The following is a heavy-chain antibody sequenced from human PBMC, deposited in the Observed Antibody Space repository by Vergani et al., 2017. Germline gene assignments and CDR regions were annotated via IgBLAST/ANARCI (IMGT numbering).Heavy chain of an antibody. Sequence: QVQLVQSGAEVKKPGSSVKVSCKASGGTFSSYTISWVRQAPGQGLEWMGKIIPMLGIANYAQKFQGRVTITADKSTSTAYMELSSLRSEDTAVYYCAREGAGWVVAAIPKAFDIWGQGTMVTVSS. CDR1: GGTFSSYT. CDR3: AREGAGWVVAAIPKAFDI. J-gene: IGHJ3*02. V-gene: IGHV1-69*08. CDR2: IIPMLGIA. D-gene: IGHD2-15*01.